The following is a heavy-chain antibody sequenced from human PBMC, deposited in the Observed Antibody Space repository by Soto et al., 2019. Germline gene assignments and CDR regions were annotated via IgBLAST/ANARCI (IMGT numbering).Heavy chain of an antibody. CDR1: GFTFSSYA. V-gene: IGHV3-30-3*01. CDR2: ISYDGSNK. J-gene: IGHJ6*02. CDR3: ASTMDV. Sequence: QVQLVEAGGGVVQPGRSLRLSCAASGFTFSSYAMHWVRQAPGKGLEWVAVISYDGSNKYYADYVKGRFTIARDNSKNTLYLQMNSLRAEDTAVYYCASTMDVWGQGTTVTVS.